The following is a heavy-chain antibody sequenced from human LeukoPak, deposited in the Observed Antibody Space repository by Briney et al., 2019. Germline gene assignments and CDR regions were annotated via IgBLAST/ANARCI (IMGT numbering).Heavy chain of an antibody. CDR1: SFTFSNYW. CDR3: ARENYFDY. Sequence: GGSLRLSCAASSFTFSNYWMGWVRQAPGKGLEWVANIKQDGSEKYYVDSVKGRFTISRDNAKNSLYLQMNSLRAEDTAVYYCARENYFDYWGQGTLVTVSS. J-gene: IGHJ4*02. CDR2: IKQDGSEK. V-gene: IGHV3-7*01.